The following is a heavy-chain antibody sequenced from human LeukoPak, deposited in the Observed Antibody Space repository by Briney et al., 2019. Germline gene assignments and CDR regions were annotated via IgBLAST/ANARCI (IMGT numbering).Heavy chain of an antibody. CDR1: GGSVSSGGYY. CDR2: ISYSGNT. V-gene: IGHV4-31*03. D-gene: IGHD4-17*01. CDR3: ARATVATPSEFDY. Sequence: SETLSLTCTVSGGSVSSGGYYWSWIRQHPGKGLEWIGYISYSGNTYYNPSLKSRVSISADTPKNQFSLKLSSTTAADTAVYYCARATVATPSEFDYWGQGTLVTVSP. J-gene: IGHJ4*02.